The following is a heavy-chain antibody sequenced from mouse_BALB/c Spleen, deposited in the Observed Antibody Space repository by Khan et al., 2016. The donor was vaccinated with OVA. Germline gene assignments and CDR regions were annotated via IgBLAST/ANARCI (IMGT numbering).Heavy chain of an antibody. CDR3: ARGNYYGYDFAY. CDR1: GYSITSGYA. CDR2: ISYSGVT. D-gene: IGHD1-2*01. Sequence: VQLKQSGPGLVKPSQSLSLTCTVTGYSITSGYAWNWIRQFPGNKLEWMGYISYSGVTSYTPSLKSRISITRATSKNQFFLQLNSVNTKDTATYYCARGNYYGYDFAYWGQGTTLTVAS. J-gene: IGHJ2*01. V-gene: IGHV3-2*02.